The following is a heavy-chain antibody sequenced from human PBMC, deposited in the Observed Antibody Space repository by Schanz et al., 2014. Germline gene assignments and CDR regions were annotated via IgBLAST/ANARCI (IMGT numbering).Heavy chain of an antibody. D-gene: IGHD3-9*01. V-gene: IGHV1-18*01. Sequence: QVQLVQSGAEVRKPGASVKVSCKASGYTFISYGISWVRQAPGQGLEWLGWISGSNGNTNYTQKFQGRVTMTTDTSTSTAYMELRSLRSDDTAVYYCARVQDDILTGSEYYYGMDVWGQGTTVTVSS. CDR1: GYTFISYG. CDR2: ISGSNGNT. CDR3: ARVQDDILTGSEYYYGMDV. J-gene: IGHJ6*02.